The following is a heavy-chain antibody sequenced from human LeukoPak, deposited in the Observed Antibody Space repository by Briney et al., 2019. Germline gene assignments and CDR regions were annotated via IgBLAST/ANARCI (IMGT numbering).Heavy chain of an antibody. J-gene: IGHJ4*02. D-gene: IGHD3-22*01. CDR3: ARDPTYYYDSSGDDY. CDR2: IIPIFGTA. V-gene: IGHV1-69*06. Sequence: ASVKVSCKASNNTLSNNGITWVRQAPGQGLEWMGGIIPIFGTANYAQKFQGRVTITADKSTSTAYMELSSLRSEDTAVYYCARDPTYYYDSSGDDYWGQGTLVTVSS. CDR1: NNTLSNNG.